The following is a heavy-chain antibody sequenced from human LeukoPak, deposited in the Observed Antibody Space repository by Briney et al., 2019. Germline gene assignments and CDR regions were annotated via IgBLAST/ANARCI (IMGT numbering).Heavy chain of an antibody. J-gene: IGHJ4*02. Sequence: SETLSLTCAVYGGSFSGYYWSWIRHPPGKGLEWIGEINQSGSTNYNPSLKSRVTISVDTSENQFSLKLSSVTAADTAVYYCARSILPDYWGQGTLVTVSS. CDR2: INQSGST. CDR1: GGSFSGYY. CDR3: ARSILPDY. V-gene: IGHV4-34*01.